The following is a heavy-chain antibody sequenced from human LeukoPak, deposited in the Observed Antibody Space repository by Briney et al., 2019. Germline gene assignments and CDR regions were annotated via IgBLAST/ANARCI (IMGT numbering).Heavy chain of an antibody. CDR2: MNPNSGNT. D-gene: IGHD6-13*01. CDR1: GYTFTSYD. V-gene: IGHV1-8*03. J-gene: IGHJ6*03. CDR3: ARRRSSWYAGYYYYMDV. Sequence: ASVKVSCRASGYTFTSYDINWVRQATGQGLEWMGWMNPNSGNTGHAQKFQGRVTITRNTSISTAYMELSSLRSEDTAVYYCARRRSSWYAGYYYYMDVWGKGTTVTVSS.